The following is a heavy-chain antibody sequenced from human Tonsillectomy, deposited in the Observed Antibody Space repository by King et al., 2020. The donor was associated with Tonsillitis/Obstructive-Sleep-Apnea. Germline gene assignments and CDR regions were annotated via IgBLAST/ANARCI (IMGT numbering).Heavy chain of an antibody. Sequence: VQLVQSGGGLVQPGGSLRLSCVPSGFTFSSYEMNWVRQAPGKGLEWVSYISRSDNTIHDADSVKGRFTISRDNAKNAVFLQMNSLRVEDTAVYYCARRVPYYGMDVWGQGTPVTVSS. V-gene: IGHV3-48*03. CDR2: ISRSDNTI. D-gene: IGHD4/OR15-4a*01. CDR3: ARRVPYYGMDV. J-gene: IGHJ6*02. CDR1: GFTFSSYE.